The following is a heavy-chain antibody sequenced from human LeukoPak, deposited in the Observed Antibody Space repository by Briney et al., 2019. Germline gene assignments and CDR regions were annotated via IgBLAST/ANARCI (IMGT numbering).Heavy chain of an antibody. CDR3: ARDLRALGYCSGGSCYMLDY. CDR1: GFTFSDYY. J-gene: IGHJ4*02. D-gene: IGHD2-15*01. Sequence: GGSLRLSCAASGFTFSDYYMSWIRQAPGKGLEWVSYISSSGSTIYYADSVKGRFTISRDNDKNSLHLQMNSLRAEDTAVYYCARDLRALGYCSGGSCYMLDYWGQGTLVTVSS. CDR2: ISSSGSTI. V-gene: IGHV3-11*04.